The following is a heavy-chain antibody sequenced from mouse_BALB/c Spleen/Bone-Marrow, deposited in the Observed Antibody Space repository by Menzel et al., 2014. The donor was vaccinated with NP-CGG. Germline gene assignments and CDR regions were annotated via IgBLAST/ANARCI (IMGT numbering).Heavy chain of an antibody. D-gene: IGHD2-10*02. CDR3: ARRYGHYWYFDV. J-gene: IGHJ1*01. V-gene: IGHV1-69*01. Sequence: VQLVESGAELVMPGASVKMSCKASGFTFTDYWMHWVKQRPGQGLEWIGAIDTSDSYTTYNQNFKDKATLTVDESSRTAYMQFSSLTSEDSAVYYCARRYGHYWYFDVWGAGTTVTVSS. CDR1: GFTFTDYW. CDR2: IDTSDSYT.